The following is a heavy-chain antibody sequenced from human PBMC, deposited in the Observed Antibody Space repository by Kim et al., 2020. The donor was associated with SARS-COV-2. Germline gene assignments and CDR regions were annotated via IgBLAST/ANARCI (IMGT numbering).Heavy chain of an antibody. J-gene: IGHJ4*02. D-gene: IGHD3-3*01. CDR3: AKVPMFFWSANSAAYFDF. V-gene: IGHV3-9*01. Sequence: VKGRFTISRDNAKNTLYLKMNSLTIEDTAFYFCAKVPMFFWSANSAAYFDFWGQGILVTVSS.